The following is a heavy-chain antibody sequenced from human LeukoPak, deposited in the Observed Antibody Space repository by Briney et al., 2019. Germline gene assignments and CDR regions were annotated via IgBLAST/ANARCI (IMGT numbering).Heavy chain of an antibody. CDR1: GFTFSSYA. V-gene: IGHV3-23*01. D-gene: IGHD4-23*01. CDR2: ISGSGGNT. Sequence: GGSLRLSCAASGFTFSSYAMNWVRQAPGKGLEWVSTISGSGGNTYYADSVKGRFTISRDNSKNTLYLQMNNLRAEGTAVYYCAKALPYGANSPGYWGQGTLVIVSS. CDR3: AKALPYGANSPGY. J-gene: IGHJ4*02.